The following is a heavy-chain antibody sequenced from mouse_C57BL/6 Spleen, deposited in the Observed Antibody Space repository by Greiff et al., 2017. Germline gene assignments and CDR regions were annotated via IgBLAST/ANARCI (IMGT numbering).Heavy chain of an antibody. D-gene: IGHD2-4*01. CDR3: ARGDYDYDEVFAY. CDR2: IYPRDGST. J-gene: IGHJ3*01. V-gene: IGHV1-78*01. Sequence: VQLQQSDAELVKPGASVKISCKVSGYTFTDHTIHWMKQRPEQGLEWIGYIYPRDGSTKYNEKFKGKATLTADKSSSTAYMQLNSLTSEDSAVDFCARGDYDYDEVFAYWGQGTLVTVSA. CDR1: GYTFTDHT.